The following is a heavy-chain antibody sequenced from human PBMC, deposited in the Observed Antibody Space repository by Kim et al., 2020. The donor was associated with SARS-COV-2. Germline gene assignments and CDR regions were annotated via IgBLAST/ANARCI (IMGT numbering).Heavy chain of an antibody. D-gene: IGHD3-3*01. V-gene: IGHV4-30-2*05. Sequence: LKIRVPISVDTSKNQFSLKLSSVTAADTAVYYCARTKRITIFGVVQWFDPWGQGTLVTVSS. CDR3: ARTKRITIFGVVQWFDP. J-gene: IGHJ5*02.